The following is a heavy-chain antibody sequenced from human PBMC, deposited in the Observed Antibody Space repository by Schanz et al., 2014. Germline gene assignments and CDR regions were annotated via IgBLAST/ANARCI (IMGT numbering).Heavy chain of an antibody. Sequence: EVQLLESGGGLVRPGGSLRLSCAASGFTFSDHYMDWVRQAPGKGLEWVSALSGSGGSTYYADSVKGRFTMSRDNSKNTLYLQMNSLRAEDTAVYYCARANYRRKINFDYWGRGTLVTVSS. V-gene: IGHV3-23*01. D-gene: IGHD3-10*01. CDR3: ARANYRRKINFDY. J-gene: IGHJ4*02. CDR1: GFTFSDHY. CDR2: LSGSGGST.